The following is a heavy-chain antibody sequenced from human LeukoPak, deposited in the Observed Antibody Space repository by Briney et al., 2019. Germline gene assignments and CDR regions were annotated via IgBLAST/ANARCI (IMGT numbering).Heavy chain of an antibody. J-gene: IGHJ5*02. CDR1: GYTLTSYD. Sequence: ASVKVSCKASGYTLTSYDITWGRQATGQGLEWMGWMNPNSGNTGYAQKFQGRVTITRNTSISTAYMELSSLRSEDTAVYYCARGGKRKENNWFDPWGQGTLVTVSS. CDR2: MNPNSGNT. V-gene: IGHV1-8*03. CDR3: ARGGKRKENNWFDP.